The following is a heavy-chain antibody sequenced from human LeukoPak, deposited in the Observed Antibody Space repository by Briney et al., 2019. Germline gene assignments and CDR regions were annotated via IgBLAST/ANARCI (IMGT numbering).Heavy chain of an antibody. V-gene: IGHV4-39*07. Sequence: SETLSLTCTVSGGSISSSSYYWGWIRQPPGKGLEWIGSIYYSGSTYYNPSLKSRVTISVDTSKNQCSLKLSSVTAADTAVYYCAREVAEGKSFDHWGQGTLVTVSS. CDR3: AREVAEGKSFDH. J-gene: IGHJ4*02. D-gene: IGHD1-14*01. CDR2: IYYSGST. CDR1: GGSISSSSYY.